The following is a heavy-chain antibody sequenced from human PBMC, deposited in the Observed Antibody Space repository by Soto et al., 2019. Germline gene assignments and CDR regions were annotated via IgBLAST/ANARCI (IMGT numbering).Heavy chain of an antibody. V-gene: IGHV3-30-3*01. CDR1: GFTFSSYA. CDR2: ISYDGSNK. CDR3: ARDRISEVVAARRVHY. J-gene: IGHJ4*02. Sequence: PGGSLRLSCAASGFTFSSYAMHWVRQAPGKGLEWVAVISYDGSNKYYADSVKGRFTIPRDNSKNTLYLQMNSLRAEDTAVYYCARDRISEVVAARRVHYWGQGTMVTVYS. D-gene: IGHD2-15*01.